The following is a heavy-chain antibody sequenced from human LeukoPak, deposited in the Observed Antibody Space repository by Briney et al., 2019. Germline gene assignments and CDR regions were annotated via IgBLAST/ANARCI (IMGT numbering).Heavy chain of an antibody. CDR2: IKVDGSEK. Sequence: GGSLRLSCVASGFSFSRSWMSWGRQAPGKGLEWVANIKVDGSEKHYLDSVEGRFIISRDNAKNSLHLQMNNLRAEDTAEYYCVRDGPFGSGTFGYWAQGTLVSVSS. CDR3: VRDGPFGSGTFGY. J-gene: IGHJ4*02. V-gene: IGHV3-7*01. CDR1: GFSFSRSW. D-gene: IGHD3-10*01.